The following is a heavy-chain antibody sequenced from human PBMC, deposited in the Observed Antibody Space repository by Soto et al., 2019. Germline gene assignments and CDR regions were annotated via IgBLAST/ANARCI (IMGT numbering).Heavy chain of an antibody. J-gene: IGHJ6*02. Sequence: ASVKVSCKASGYTFTSYAMHWVRQAPGQRLEWMGWINAGNGNTKYSQKFQGRVTITRDTSASTAYMELSSLRSEDTAVYYCARVQTGGDHYYYYYGMDVWGQGTTVTVSS. D-gene: IGHD2-21*02. CDR1: GYTFTSYA. CDR3: ARVQTGGDHYYYYYGMDV. V-gene: IGHV1-3*01. CDR2: INAGNGNT.